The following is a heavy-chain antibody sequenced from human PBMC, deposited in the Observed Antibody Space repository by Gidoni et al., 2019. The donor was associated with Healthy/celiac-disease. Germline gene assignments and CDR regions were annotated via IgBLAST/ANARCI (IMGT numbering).Heavy chain of an antibody. Sequence: EVQLVESGGGLVKPGGSLRLSCAASGFTFSSYSMNWVRQAPGKGLEWVSSISSSSSYIYYADSVKGRFTISRDNAKNSLYLQMNSLRAEDTAVYYCARDPKGYSGSPSGHDYWGQGTLVTVSS. V-gene: IGHV3-21*01. CDR2: ISSSSSYI. CDR3: ARDPKGYSGSPSGHDY. D-gene: IGHD1-26*01. CDR1: GFTFSSYS. J-gene: IGHJ4*02.